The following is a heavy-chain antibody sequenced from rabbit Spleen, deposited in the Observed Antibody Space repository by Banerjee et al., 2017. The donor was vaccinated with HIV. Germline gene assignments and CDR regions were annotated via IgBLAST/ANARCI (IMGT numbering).Heavy chain of an antibody. CDR3: SSDSGSSFSSYGMDL. CDR2: IAGSSSGFT. D-gene: IGHD8-1*01. Sequence: QSLEESGGDQVMPGASLMLPSTASGFFSSSSDYIFWFRQAPGKGLEWISCIAGSSSGFTYSASWGKGRFIISNSSSTTVTLQMTRLTPADTATYFCSSDSGSSFSSYGMDLWGPGTLVTVS. V-gene: IGHV1S40*01. J-gene: IGHJ6*01. CDR1: GFFSSSSDY.